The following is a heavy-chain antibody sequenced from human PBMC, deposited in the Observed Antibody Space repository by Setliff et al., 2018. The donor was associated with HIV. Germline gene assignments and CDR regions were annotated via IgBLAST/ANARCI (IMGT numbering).Heavy chain of an antibody. D-gene: IGHD3-22*01. CDR1: GYSFTSYW. Sequence: PGESLKISCKGSGYSFTSYWIGWVRQMPGKGLEWMGIIYPGDSDTRYSPSFQAQVTISADKSISTAYLQCSSLKASDTAVYFCARGGGTMMSIPNRFDYWGQGTLVTVSS. V-gene: IGHV5-51*01. CDR3: ARGGGTMMSIPNRFDY. CDR2: IYPGDSDT. J-gene: IGHJ4*02.